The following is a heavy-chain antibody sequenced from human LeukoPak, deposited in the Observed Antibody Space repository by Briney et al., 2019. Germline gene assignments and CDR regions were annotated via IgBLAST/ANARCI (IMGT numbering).Heavy chain of an antibody. Sequence: KPSETLSLTCTVSGGSISSYYWSWIRQSPGKRLEWIGHIYYSGSTNYNPSLKSRVTISVDTSKNQFSLKLSSVTAADTAVYYCASRSSIWSGYQDTLYYFDSWGQGTLVTVSS. V-gene: IGHV4-59*01. D-gene: IGHD3-3*01. CDR2: IYYSGST. CDR1: GGSISSYY. CDR3: ASRSSIWSGYQDTLYYFDS. J-gene: IGHJ4*02.